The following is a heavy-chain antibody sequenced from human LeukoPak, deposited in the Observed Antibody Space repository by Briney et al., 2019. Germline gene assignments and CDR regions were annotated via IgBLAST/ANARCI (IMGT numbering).Heavy chain of an antibody. J-gene: IGHJ5*02. Sequence: PSETLSLTCAVYGGSFSGYYWSWIRQPPGKGLEWIGEINHSGSTNYNPSLKSRVTISVDTSKNQFSLKLSSVTAADTAVYYCAMYAAAGNWFDPWGQGTLVTVSS. CDR3: AMYAAAGNWFDP. V-gene: IGHV4-34*01. CDR2: INHSGST. D-gene: IGHD6-13*01. CDR1: GGSFSGYY.